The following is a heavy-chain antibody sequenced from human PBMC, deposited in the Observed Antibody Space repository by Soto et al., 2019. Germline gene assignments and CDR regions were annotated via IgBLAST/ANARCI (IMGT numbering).Heavy chain of an antibody. CDR3: ARDHYYSSGSYYTYWYFDL. CDR2: IYYSGST. D-gene: IGHD3-10*01. J-gene: IGHJ2*01. CDR1: GGSISSYY. Sequence: SETLSLTCTVSGGSISSYYWSWIRQPPGKGLEWIGYIYYSGSTNYNPSLKSRVTISVDTSKNQFSLKLSSVTAADTAVYYCARDHYYSSGSYYTYWYFDLWGRGTLVTVSS. V-gene: IGHV4-59*01.